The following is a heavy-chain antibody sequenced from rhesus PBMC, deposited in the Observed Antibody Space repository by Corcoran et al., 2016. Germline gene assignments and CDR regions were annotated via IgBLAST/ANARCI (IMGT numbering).Heavy chain of an antibody. D-gene: IGHD4-23*01. J-gene: IGHJ2*01. CDR3: AREEDTVTTFWYFDL. CDR2: IYGRGSGT. CDR1: GGSISSNY. Sequence: QLQLQESGPGLVKPSETLSVTCAVSGGSISSNYWSWIRQPPGKGLGWIGRIYGRGSGTNYHPPLRGRVTVSVDTSKNQLSLKLGSVTAAATAVYYCAREEDTVTTFWYFDLWGPGTPITISS. V-gene: IGHV4-169*02.